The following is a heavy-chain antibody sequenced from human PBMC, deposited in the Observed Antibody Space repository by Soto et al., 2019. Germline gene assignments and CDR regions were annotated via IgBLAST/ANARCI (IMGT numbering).Heavy chain of an antibody. V-gene: IGHV4-34*01. CDR1: GGSLSGYY. J-gene: IGHJ4*02. Sequence: PSETLSLTCAVYGGSLSGYYWSWIRQPPGKGLEWIGEINHSGSTNYNPSLKSRVTISVDTSKNQFSLKLSSVTAADTAVYYCARGLRFLDYWGQGTLVTVSS. D-gene: IGHD3-3*01. CDR3: ARGLRFLDY. CDR2: INHSGST.